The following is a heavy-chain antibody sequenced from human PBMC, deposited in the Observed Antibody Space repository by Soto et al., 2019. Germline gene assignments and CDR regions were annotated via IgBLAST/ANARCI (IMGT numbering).Heavy chain of an antibody. CDR2: IIPILGIA. D-gene: IGHD3-10*01. V-gene: IGHV1-69*08. CDR3: GREEYYYGSGAFFDY. J-gene: IGHJ4*02. Sequence: QVQLVQSGAEVKKPGSSVKVSCKASGGTFSSYTISWVRQAPAQGLEWMGRIIPILGIANYAQKFQGRVTISGDKSTSPGYMELSRLGSEDTAVYFCGREEYYYGSGAFFDYWGQGTLVTVSS. CDR1: GGTFSSYT.